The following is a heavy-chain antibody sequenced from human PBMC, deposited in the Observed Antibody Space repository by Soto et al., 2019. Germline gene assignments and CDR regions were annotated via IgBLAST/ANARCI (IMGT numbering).Heavy chain of an antibody. V-gene: IGHV3-30-3*01. D-gene: IGHD1-1*01. CDR2: ISYDGSNK. CDR3: ARDRLRYNWSDVPDYDYGMAV. J-gene: IGHJ6*02. CDR1: GFTFSSYA. Sequence: QVQLVESGGGVVQPGRSLRLSCAASGFTFSSYAMHWVRQAPGKGLEWVAVISYDGSNKYYADSVKGRFTISRDNSKNXLXLQXNSLRAEDTAVYYCARDRLRYNWSDVPDYDYGMAVWGQGTTVTVSS.